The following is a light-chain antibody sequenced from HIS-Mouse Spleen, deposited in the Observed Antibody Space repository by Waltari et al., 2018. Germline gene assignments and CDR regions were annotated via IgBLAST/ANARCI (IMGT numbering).Light chain of an antibody. Sequence: QSALTQPASVSGSPGQSITISCTGTSSDVGGYTYVSWYQQHPGKAPKLMIYDVSNRPSGVSNRFSGSKSGNTASLTISGIQAEDEADYYCSSYTSSSTYVFGTGTKVTVL. J-gene: IGLJ1*01. CDR1: SSDVGGYTY. CDR2: DVS. V-gene: IGLV2-14*03. CDR3: SSYTSSSTYV.